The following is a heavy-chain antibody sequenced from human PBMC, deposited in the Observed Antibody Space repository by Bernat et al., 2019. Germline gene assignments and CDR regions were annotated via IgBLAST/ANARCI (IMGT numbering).Heavy chain of an antibody. CDR1: GFTFSRND. CDR3: ARDPYESDAFDI. J-gene: IGHJ3*02. D-gene: IGHD3-22*01. V-gene: IGHV3-66*01. Sequence: EVQVLESGGGLVQPGGSLRLSCAASGFTFSRNDMSWLRQAPGKGLEWVSVIYSGGGTYYADSVKGRFTISIDNSKNTLYLQMNSLRAEDTAVYYCARDPYESDAFDIWGQGTMVTVSS. CDR2: IYSGGGT.